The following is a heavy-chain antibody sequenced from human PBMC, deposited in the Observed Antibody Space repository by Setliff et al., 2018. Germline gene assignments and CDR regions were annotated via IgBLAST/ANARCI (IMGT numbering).Heavy chain of an antibody. CDR2: INPHGSEK. CDR1: GFTVSTFS. V-gene: IGHV3-7*01. CDR3: AKGLKSSGPDWYFDY. J-gene: IGHJ4*02. D-gene: IGHD3-22*01. Sequence: GGSLRLSCAASGFTVSTFSMHWVRQAPGKGLEWLASINPHGSEKYYADSVKGRFTISRDNSKNTLYLQMNSLRAEDTAVYYCAKGLKSSGPDWYFDYWGPGTLVTVSS.